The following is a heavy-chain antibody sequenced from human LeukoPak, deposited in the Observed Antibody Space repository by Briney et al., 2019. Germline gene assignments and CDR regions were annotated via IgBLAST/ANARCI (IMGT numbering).Heavy chain of an antibody. CDR1: GYTFTSYA. D-gene: IGHD1-1*01. J-gene: IGHJ4*02. Sequence: ASVKVSCKASGYTFTSYAMHWVRQAPGQRLEWMGWINAGNGNTKYSQKFQGRVTITRDTSASTAYMELSSLRPEDTAVYYCARGGTTQLLELDYWGQGTLVTVSS. V-gene: IGHV1-3*01. CDR2: INAGNGNT. CDR3: ARGGTTQLLELDY.